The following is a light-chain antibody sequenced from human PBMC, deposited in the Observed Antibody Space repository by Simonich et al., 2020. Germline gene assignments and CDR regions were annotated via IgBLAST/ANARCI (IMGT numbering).Light chain of an antibody. CDR1: QGISSY. V-gene: IGKV1-8*01. CDR3: QQYNSYPMYT. J-gene: IGKJ2*01. Sequence: AIRMTQSPSSLSASTGDRVPITCRASQGISSYLAWYQQKPGKAPKLLIYAASTLQSGVTSRFSGSGSGTEFTLTISSLQPDDFATYYCQQYNSYPMYTFGQGTKLEIK. CDR2: AAS.